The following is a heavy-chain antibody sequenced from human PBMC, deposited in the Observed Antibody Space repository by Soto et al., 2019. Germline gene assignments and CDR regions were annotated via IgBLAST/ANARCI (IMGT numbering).Heavy chain of an antibody. D-gene: IGHD3-3*01. CDR1: GGSISSSNW. V-gene: IGHV4-4*02. CDR2: IYHSGST. Sequence: SETLSLTCAVSGGSISSSNWWSWVRQPPGKGLEWIGEIYHSGSTNYNPSLKSRVTISVDKSKNQFSLKLSSVTAADTAVYYCARDSDLWSGYQGWFDPWGQGSLVTVSS. CDR3: ARDSDLWSGYQGWFDP. J-gene: IGHJ5*02.